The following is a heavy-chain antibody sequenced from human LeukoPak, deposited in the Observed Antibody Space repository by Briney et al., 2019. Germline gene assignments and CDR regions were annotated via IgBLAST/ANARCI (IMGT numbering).Heavy chain of an antibody. CDR1: GFTFDDYA. J-gene: IGHJ6*03. D-gene: IGHD2-2*01. Sequence: GGSLRLSCAASGFTFDDYAMFWVRQAPGKGLEWVSGISWNSGSIGYADSVKGRFTISRDNAKNSLYLQMNSLRDEDTALYYCANLGSAGCRRITSCSAYMDVWGKGTTVTVSS. CDR2: ISWNSGSI. CDR3: ANLGSAGCRRITSCSAYMDV. V-gene: IGHV3-9*01.